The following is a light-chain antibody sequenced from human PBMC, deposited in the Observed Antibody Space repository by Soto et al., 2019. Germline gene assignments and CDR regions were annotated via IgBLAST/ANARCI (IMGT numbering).Light chain of an antibody. CDR3: QQYYDWPIT. Sequence: EIVMTQSPATLSVSPGERATLSCRASQSVSSNLAWYQQKPGQAPRLLIFGASSRATGIPARFSGSGSGTEFTLPIISLQSEDFAVYYCQQYYDWPITFGQGTRLEIK. V-gene: IGKV3-15*01. CDR1: QSVSSN. CDR2: GAS. J-gene: IGKJ5*01.